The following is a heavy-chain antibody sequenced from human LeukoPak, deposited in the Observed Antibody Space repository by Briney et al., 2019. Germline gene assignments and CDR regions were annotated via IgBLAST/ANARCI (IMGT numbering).Heavy chain of an antibody. CDR3: ARVLSLSIDY. CDR1: GFTFSSYA. J-gene: IGHJ4*02. D-gene: IGHD2-2*01. CDR2: ISYDGSNK. V-gene: IGHV3-30*04. Sequence: GGSLRLSCAASGFTFSSYAMHWVRQAPGKGLEWVAVISYDGSNKYYADSVKGRFTISRDNSKNTLYLRMNSLRAEDTAVYYCARVLSLSIDYWGQGTLVTVSS.